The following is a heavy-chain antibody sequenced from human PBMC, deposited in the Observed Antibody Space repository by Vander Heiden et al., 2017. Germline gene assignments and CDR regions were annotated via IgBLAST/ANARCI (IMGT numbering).Heavy chain of an antibody. CDR1: GYTFTSYD. V-gene: IGHV1-8*01. CDR3: ARAPCSSTSCEGLGYYYYYGMDV. D-gene: IGHD2-2*01. CDR2: MNPNSGNT. J-gene: IGHJ6*02. Sequence: QVQLVQSGAEVKKPGASVKVSCKASGYTFTSYDINWVRQATGQGLEWMGWMNPNSGNTGYAQKFQGRVTMTRNTSISTAYMELSSLRSEDTAVYYCARAPCSSTSCEGLGYYYYYGMDVWGQGTTVTVSS.